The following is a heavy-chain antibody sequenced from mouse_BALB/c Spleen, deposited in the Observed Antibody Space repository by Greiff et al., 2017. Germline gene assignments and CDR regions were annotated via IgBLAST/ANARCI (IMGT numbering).Heavy chain of an antibody. CDR1: GFAFSSYD. CDR2: ISSGGGST. J-gene: IGHJ4*01. Sequence: EVQGVESGGGLVKPGGSLKLSCAASGFAFSSYDMSWVRQTPEKRLEWVAYISSGGGSTYYPDTVKGRFTISRDNAKNTLYLQMSSLKSEDTAMYYCARHILPMDYWGQGTSVTVSS. V-gene: IGHV5-12-1*01. CDR3: ARHILPMDY.